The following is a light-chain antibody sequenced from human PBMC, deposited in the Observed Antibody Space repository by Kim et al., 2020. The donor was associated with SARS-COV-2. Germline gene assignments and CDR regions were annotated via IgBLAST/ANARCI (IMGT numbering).Light chain of an antibody. Sequence: PGQKVTISCSGSTSNIGNNYVSWYQQLPGTAPKLLIYDNNKRPSGIPDRFSGSKSGTSATLGITGLQTGDEADYCGTWDSSLNAVLYGGGTQLTVL. CDR2: DNN. V-gene: IGLV1-51*01. CDR3: GTWDSSLNAVL. J-gene: IGLJ2*01. CDR1: TSNIGNNY.